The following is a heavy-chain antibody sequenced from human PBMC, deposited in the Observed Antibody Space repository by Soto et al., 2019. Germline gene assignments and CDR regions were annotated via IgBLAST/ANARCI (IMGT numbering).Heavy chain of an antibody. D-gene: IGHD2-15*01. CDR1: GGTFSSST. Sequence: QVQLVQYGAEVKKPGSSVKVSCKASGGTFSSSTISWVLQAHVQGLEWMGRIIPILGIANYAQKFQGRVTITVDKSTSTGYMELSRLRSENTAVYYCERDCSGGSCYSGPVDYWGQGTLVTVSS. CDR2: IIPILGIA. CDR3: ERDCSGGSCYSGPVDY. V-gene: IGHV1-69*08. J-gene: IGHJ4*02.